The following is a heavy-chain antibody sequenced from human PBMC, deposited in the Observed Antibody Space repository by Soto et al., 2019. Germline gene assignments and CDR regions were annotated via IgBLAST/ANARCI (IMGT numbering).Heavy chain of an antibody. CDR1: GGTFSSYA. J-gene: IGHJ3*02. D-gene: IGHD4-4*01. Sequence: SVKVSCKASGGTFSSYAISWVRQAPGQGLEWMGGIIPIFGTANYAQKFQGRVTITTDESTSTAYMELSSLRSEDTAVYYFAMGGPYYSNFKAPTYDAFDIWGQGTMVTASS. V-gene: IGHV1-69*05. CDR3: AMGGPYYSNFKAPTYDAFDI. CDR2: IIPIFGTA.